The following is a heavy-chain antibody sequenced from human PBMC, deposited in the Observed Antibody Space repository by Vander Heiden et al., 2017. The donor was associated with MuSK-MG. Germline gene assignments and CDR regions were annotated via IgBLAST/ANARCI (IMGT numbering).Heavy chain of an antibody. Sequence: EVQLLESGGGLVQPGGSLRLSCAASGFPFSNYAMSWVRQAPGKGLDWVSAISSSGGSTYYADSVKGRFTISRDNSKNTLYLQMNTLRAEDTAVYYCAKDIRGAGRRSPSDYWGQGTLVTVS. D-gene: IGHD3-10*01. CDR1: GFPFSNYA. CDR2: ISSSGGST. CDR3: AKDIRGAGRRSPSDY. V-gene: IGHV3-23*01. J-gene: IGHJ4*02.